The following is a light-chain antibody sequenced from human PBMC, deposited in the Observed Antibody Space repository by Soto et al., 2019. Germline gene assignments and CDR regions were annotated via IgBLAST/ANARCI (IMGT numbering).Light chain of an antibody. V-gene: IGKV3-11*01. Sequence: EIVLTQSPATLSSSPGERATLSCRASQSVSSYLAWYQQKPGQAPRLLIYNASNRATGIPARFSGSGSGTDFTLTISSLEPEDFAVYYCQQRSNWPSITFGEVTRLEIK. J-gene: IGKJ5*01. CDR1: QSVSSY. CDR3: QQRSNWPSIT. CDR2: NAS.